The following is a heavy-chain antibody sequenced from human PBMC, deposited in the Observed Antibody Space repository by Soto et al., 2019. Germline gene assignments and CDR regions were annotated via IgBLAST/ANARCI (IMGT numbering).Heavy chain of an antibody. CDR1: GFSLRTSVMC. CDR3: AHSSSWYVGFDP. CDR2: IDWDDDK. V-gene: IGHV2-70*12. D-gene: IGHD6-13*01. J-gene: IGHJ5*02. Sequence: SGPTLVNPPQTLTLTCTFSGFSLRTSVMCVSWIRQPPGKALEWLALIDWDDDKYYSTSLKTRLTISKDTSKNQVVLTRTNMDPVDTATYYCAHSSSWYVGFDPWGQGTLVNVSS.